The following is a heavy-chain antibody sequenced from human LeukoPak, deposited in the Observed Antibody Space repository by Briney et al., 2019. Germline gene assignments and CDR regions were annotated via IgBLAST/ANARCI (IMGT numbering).Heavy chain of an antibody. CDR3: ARGAYSGTYYGFDH. D-gene: IGHD1-26*01. V-gene: IGHV3-33*01. Sequence: GGSLRLSCAASGITFSSFDMHWVRQAPGKGLEWVAGIWYDGSNKYYADSVKGRFTTSRDNSKNTLYLQMNSLRAEDTAVYYCARGAYSGTYYGFDHWGQGTLVTVSS. J-gene: IGHJ4*02. CDR1: GITFSSFD. CDR2: IWYDGSNK.